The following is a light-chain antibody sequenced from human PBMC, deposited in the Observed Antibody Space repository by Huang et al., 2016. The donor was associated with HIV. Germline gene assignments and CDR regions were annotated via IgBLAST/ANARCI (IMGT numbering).Light chain of an antibody. Sequence: DIVLTQSPDSLAVSMGEWATINCRSSQSVYYSSNSKNYLAWFQQKPGQAPRLLIYWASAREAGVPDRFTGSGSGTDFTLTISTLEAEDAAVYYCQQYYSIPQTFGQGTKVEI. CDR3: QQYYSIPQT. V-gene: IGKV4-1*01. J-gene: IGKJ1*01. CDR1: QSVYYSSNSKNY. CDR2: WAS.